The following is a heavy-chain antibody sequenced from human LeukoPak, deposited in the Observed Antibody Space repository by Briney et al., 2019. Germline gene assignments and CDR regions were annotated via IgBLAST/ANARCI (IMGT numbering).Heavy chain of an antibody. D-gene: IGHD2-15*01. J-gene: IGHJ4*02. CDR1: GGSFSSEA. CDR2: IIPIFGTA. Sequence: ASVKVSCKAFGGSFSSEAISWVRQAPGQGLEWMGGIIPIFGTANYAQEFQGRVTITTNESTSTAYMEVSSLRSEDTAVYYCGRKAGDCVGGSCFSIDYWGQGTLVTVSS. V-gene: IGHV1-69*05. CDR3: GRKAGDCVGGSCFSIDY.